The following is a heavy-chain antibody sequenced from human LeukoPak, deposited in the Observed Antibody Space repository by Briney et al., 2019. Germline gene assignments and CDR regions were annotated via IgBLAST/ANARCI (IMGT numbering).Heavy chain of an antibody. CDR3: AIGSGWFVCYYYMDV. CDR1: GYTFTSYY. D-gene: IGHD6-19*01. J-gene: IGHJ6*03. CDR2: INPSGGST. Sequence: GASVKVSCKASGYTFTSYYMHWVRQAPGQGLEWMGIINPSGGSTSYAQKFQGRVTMARDTSTSTVYMELSSLRSEDTAVYYCAIGSGWFVCYYYMDVWGKGTTVTVSS. V-gene: IGHV1-46*01.